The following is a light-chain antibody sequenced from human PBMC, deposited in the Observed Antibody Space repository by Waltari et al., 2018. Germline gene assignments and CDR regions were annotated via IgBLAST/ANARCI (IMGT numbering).Light chain of an antibody. Sequence: IVLTQSPDTLSLSPGDRATLSCRAGQSVSRTLAWYQQKPGQAPRLLIYDASSRATGVPDRFSGSGSGTDFSLTISRLDPEDFAVYYCQKYGTLPATFGQGTKVEIK. CDR2: DAS. CDR3: QKYGTLPAT. V-gene: IGKV3-20*01. J-gene: IGKJ1*01. CDR1: QSVSRT.